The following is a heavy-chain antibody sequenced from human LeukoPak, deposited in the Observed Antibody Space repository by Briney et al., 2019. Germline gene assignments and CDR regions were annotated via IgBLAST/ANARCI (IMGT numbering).Heavy chain of an antibody. CDR2: IKQDGSEK. CDR3: ARGGQAGTGDF. D-gene: IGHD3-10*01. CDR1: GFTFRSYW. Sequence: GGSLRLSCAASGFTFRSYWMTWVRQSPGKGLEWVANIKQDGSEKFHVDSVKGRFTISRDNAKDSLYLEMNSLRAEDTAVYYCARGGQAGTGDFWGQGTLVTVSS. J-gene: IGHJ4*02. V-gene: IGHV3-7*04.